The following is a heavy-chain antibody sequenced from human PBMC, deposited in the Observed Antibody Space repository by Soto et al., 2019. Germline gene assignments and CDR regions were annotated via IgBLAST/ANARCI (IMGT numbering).Heavy chain of an antibody. CDR2: INHSGST. CDR3: ARDLWGYCGTDCFPLDV. CDR1: GGSGGSFSGYY. D-gene: IGHD2-21*02. J-gene: IGHJ6*02. Sequence: SETLSLTCAVYGGSGGSFSGYYWSWIRQPPGKGLEWIGEINHSGSTNYNPSFKSRVTISVDTSKNQFSLQLNSVTAADTAVYYCARDLWGYCGTDCFPLDVWGQGTTVTVSS. V-gene: IGHV4-34*01.